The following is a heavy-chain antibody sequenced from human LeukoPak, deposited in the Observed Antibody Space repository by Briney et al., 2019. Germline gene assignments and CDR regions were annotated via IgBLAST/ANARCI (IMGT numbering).Heavy chain of an antibody. V-gene: IGHV4-59*12. D-gene: IGHD5-24*01. CDR3: ARDRDGYNYADAFDI. J-gene: IGHJ3*02. CDR2: IYYSGST. Sequence: SETLSLTCTVSGGSISSYYWSWIRQPPGKGLEWIGYIYYSGSTNYNPSLKSRVTISEDTSKNQFSLKLSSVTAADTAVYYCARDRDGYNYADAFDIWGQGTMVTVSS. CDR1: GGSISSYY.